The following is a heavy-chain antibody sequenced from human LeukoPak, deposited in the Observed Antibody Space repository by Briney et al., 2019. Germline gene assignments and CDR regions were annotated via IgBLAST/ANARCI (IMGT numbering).Heavy chain of an antibody. CDR3: ARALTPTYYYGSGSYDGNYYYYYYMDV. CDR2: FDPEDGET. J-gene: IGHJ6*03. Sequence: ASVKVSCKVSGYTLTEISMHWVRQAPGKGLEWMGGFDPEDGETIYAQKFQGRVTMTEDTSTDTAYMELSSLRSEDTAVYYCARALTPTYYYGSGSYDGNYYYYYYMDVWGKGTTVTVSS. V-gene: IGHV1-24*01. D-gene: IGHD3-10*01. CDR1: GYTLTEIS.